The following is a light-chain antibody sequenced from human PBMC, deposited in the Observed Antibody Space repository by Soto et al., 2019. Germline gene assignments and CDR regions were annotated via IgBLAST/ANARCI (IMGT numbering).Light chain of an antibody. CDR2: EVA. Sequence: QSALTQPASVSGSPGQSITISCTGTNSDIGAYNSVSWYQQHPGTAPKLMISEVANRPSGISNRFSGSKSANTASLTISGLQAEDAADYYCISFTTSNTVLFGGGTKLTVL. CDR3: ISFTTSNTVL. J-gene: IGLJ2*01. V-gene: IGLV2-14*01. CDR1: NSDIGAYNS.